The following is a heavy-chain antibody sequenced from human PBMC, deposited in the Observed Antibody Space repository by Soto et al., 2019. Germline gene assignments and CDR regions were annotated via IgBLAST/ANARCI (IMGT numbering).Heavy chain of an antibody. J-gene: IGHJ4*02. V-gene: IGHV1-69*01. CDR3: AGGGGGYNFGAVY. D-gene: IGHD5-12*01. CDR2: IITKLGSA. Sequence: QVQLVQSGAEVKKPGSSVQVSCKASGAGTLRDYRTTWVRQAPEQGLEWVGGIITKLGSANYAQNFKGRVMITADESTSTVYMDLQSRSSEDTDVYYCAGGGGGYNFGAVYWGQGTPVNVSS. CDR1: GAGTLRDYR.